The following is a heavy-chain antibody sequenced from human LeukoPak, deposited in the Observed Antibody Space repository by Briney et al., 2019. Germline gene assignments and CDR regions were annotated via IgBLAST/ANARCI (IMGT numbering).Heavy chain of an antibody. CDR2: IYHSRST. V-gene: IGHV4-34*01. Sequence: SETLSLTCAVSGGSFSDYYWSWLRQAPGQGLEWIGGIYHSRSTNHNPSLKKRGTISVDPSNNQSSLKVSSVPRADTAVYYCARGEYCSRTSCYSAPFDYWGQGTLVTVSS. CDR1: GGSFSDYY. J-gene: IGHJ4*02. CDR3: ARGEYCSRTSCYSAPFDY. D-gene: IGHD2-2*01.